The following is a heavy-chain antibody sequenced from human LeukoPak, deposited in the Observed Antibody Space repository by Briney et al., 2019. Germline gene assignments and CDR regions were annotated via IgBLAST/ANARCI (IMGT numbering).Heavy chain of an antibody. V-gene: IGHV3-53*01. J-gene: IGHJ4*02. Sequence: GGSLRLSCAASGFTVSSNYMSWVRQAPGKGLEWVSVIYSGGSTYYAGSVKGRFTISRDNSKNTLYLQMNSLRAEDTAVYYCARPPQGYSSGWYYFDYWGQGTLVTVSS. D-gene: IGHD6-19*01. CDR1: GFTVSSNY. CDR2: IYSGGST. CDR3: ARPPQGYSSGWYYFDY.